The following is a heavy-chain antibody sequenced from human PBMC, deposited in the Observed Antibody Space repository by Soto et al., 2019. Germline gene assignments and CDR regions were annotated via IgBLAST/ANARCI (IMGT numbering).Heavy chain of an antibody. CDR1: GGSISSGDYY. J-gene: IGHJ6*02. Sequence: LSLTCTVSGGSISSGDYYWSWIRQAPGKGLEWVSYITHRGDYTKYADSVQGRFTISRDNAKNSLHLQMNSLRAEDTAVYYCARELDGIDVWGQGTTVTVSS. CDR2: ITHRGDYT. V-gene: IGHV3-11*05. CDR3: ARELDGIDV.